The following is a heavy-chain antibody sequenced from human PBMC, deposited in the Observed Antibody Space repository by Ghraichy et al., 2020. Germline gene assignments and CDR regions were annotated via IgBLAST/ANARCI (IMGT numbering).Heavy chain of an antibody. CDR2: IYYSGST. J-gene: IGHJ4*02. CDR3: ARADPVEMATVYFDY. Sequence: SQTLSLTCTVSGCSISSYYWSWIRQPPGKGLEWIGYIYYSGSTNYNPSLKSRVTISVDTSKNQFSLKLSSVTAADTAVYYCARADPVEMATVYFDYWGQGTLVTVSS. CDR1: GCSISSYY. V-gene: IGHV4-59*01. D-gene: IGHD5-24*01.